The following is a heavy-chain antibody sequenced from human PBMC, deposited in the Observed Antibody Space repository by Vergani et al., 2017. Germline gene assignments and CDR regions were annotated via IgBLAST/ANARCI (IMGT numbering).Heavy chain of an antibody. CDR1: GGSISSYY. Sequence: QVQLQESGPGLVKPSETLSLTCTVSGGSISSYYWSWIRQPPGKGLEWIGYIYYSGSTNYNPSLKSRVTISVDTSKNQLSLKLSSVTAADTAVYYCAREVKRGAMGGAFDIWGQGTMVTVSS. V-gene: IGHV4-59*01. CDR3: AREVKRGAMGGAFDI. J-gene: IGHJ3*02. CDR2: IYYSGST. D-gene: IGHD3-16*01.